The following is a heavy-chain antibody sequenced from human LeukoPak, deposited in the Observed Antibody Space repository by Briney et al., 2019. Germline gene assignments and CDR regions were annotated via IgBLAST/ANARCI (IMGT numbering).Heavy chain of an antibody. V-gene: IGHV3-7*01. CDR2: IKQDGSEK. CDR1: GFTFSSYW. J-gene: IGHJ6*04. CDR3: AELGITMIGGV. D-gene: IGHD3-10*02. Sequence: GGSLRLSCAASGFTFSSYWMSWVRQAPGKGLEWVATIKQDGSEKYYVDSVKGRFTISRDNAKNSLYLQMNSLRAEDTAVYCCAELGITMIGGVWGKGTTVTISS.